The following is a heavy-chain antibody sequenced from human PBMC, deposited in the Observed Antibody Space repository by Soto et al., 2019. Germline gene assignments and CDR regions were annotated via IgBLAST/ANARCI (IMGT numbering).Heavy chain of an antibody. CDR1: GVSISSGGYY. J-gene: IGHJ6*03. Sequence: QVQLQESGPGLVKPSQTLSLTCTVSGVSISSGGYYWSWIRQHPGKGLEWIGYIYYSGSTYYNPCLKSRVTISVDTSKNQFSLKLSSVTAADTAVYYCASGYCSSTSCPPGYYYYYYMDVWGKGTTVTVSS. D-gene: IGHD2-2*03. CDR3: ASGYCSSTSCPPGYYYYYYMDV. CDR2: IYYSGST. V-gene: IGHV4-31*03.